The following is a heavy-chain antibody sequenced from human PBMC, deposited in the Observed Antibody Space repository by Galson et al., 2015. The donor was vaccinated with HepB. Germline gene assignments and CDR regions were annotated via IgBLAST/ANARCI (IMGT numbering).Heavy chain of an antibody. J-gene: IGHJ4*02. CDR1: GGSFSGYY. CDR3: ASSLGGGYLYYYFDY. Sequence: ETLSLTCAVYGGSFSGYYWSWIRQPPGKGLEWIGEINHSGSTNYNPSLKSRVTISVDTSKNQFSLKLSSVTAADTAVYYCASSLGGGYLYYYFDYWGQGTLVTVSS. V-gene: IGHV4-34*01. D-gene: IGHD3-22*01. CDR2: INHSGST.